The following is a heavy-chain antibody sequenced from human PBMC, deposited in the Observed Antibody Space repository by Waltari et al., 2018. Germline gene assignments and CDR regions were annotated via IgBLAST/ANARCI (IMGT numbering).Heavy chain of an antibody. D-gene: IGHD3-9*01. Sequence: QVQLQESGPGLVKPSETLSLNCTVFSDSMSGYFWSWIRQPPGKGLEWIGYMFSTGTTKYNPTLKSRVKISIDTSKSQFSLQLSSASAADTAVYYCARGLFHGFDKYRGLDVWGQGTTVTVSS. CDR3: ARGLFHGFDKYRGLDV. V-gene: IGHV4-59*01. J-gene: IGHJ6*02. CDR1: SDSMSGYF. CDR2: MFSTGTT.